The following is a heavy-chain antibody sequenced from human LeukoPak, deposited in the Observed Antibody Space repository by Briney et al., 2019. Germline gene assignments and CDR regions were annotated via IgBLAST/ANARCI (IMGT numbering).Heavy chain of an antibody. Sequence: GGSLRLSCAASGFTFSSYTMNWVRQPPGKGLEWVSNIGTSSTTIYYADSVKGRFTISRDNAKNPLYLQMNSLRADDTAVYYCAMFAAGGSYYYYMDVWGKGTTVTVSS. CDR2: IGTSSTTI. J-gene: IGHJ6*03. CDR3: AMFAAGGSYYYYMDV. D-gene: IGHD3-10*02. CDR1: GFTFSSYT. V-gene: IGHV3-48*01.